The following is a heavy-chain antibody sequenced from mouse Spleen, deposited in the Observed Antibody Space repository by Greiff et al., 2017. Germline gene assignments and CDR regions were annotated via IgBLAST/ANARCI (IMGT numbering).Heavy chain of an antibody. CDR1: GFNIKDDY. J-gene: IGHJ2*01. CDR3: TTAFTTATRDY. CDR2: IDPENGDT. V-gene: IGHV14-4*01. D-gene: IGHD1-2*01. Sequence: EVQLQQSGAELVRPGASVKLSCTASGFNIKDDYMHWVKQRPEQGLEWIGWIDPENGDTEYASKFQGKATITADTSSNTAYLQLSSLTSEDTAVYYCTTAFTTATRDYWGQGTTLTVSS.